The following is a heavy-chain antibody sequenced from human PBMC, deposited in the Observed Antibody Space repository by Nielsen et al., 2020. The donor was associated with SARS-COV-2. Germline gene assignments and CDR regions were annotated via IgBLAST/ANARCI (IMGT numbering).Heavy chain of an antibody. CDR1: GGSISGYY. V-gene: IGHV4-34*01. J-gene: IGHJ3*02. CDR2: INHSGST. Sequence: SETLSLTCAVYGGSISGYYWSWIRHHPARRLEWIGEINHSGSTTYYPPLKCRVTISVDTSKNQFSLKLSSVTAADTSVYYCARVKSRLYYYGSGSYYNDAFEIWGQGTMVTVSS. D-gene: IGHD3-10*01. CDR3: ARVKSRLYYYGSGSYYNDAFEI.